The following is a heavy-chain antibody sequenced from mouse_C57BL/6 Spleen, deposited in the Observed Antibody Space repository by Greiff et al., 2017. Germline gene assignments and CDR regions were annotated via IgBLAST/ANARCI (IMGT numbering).Heavy chain of an antibody. V-gene: IGHV5-17*01. CDR2: ISSGSSTI. CDR3: ARGSYYYGSSSYFDY. D-gene: IGHD1-1*01. Sequence: EVHLVESGGGLVKPGGSLKLSCATSGFTFSDYGMHWVRQAPEKGLEWVAYISSGSSTIYYADTVKGRFTISRDNAKNTLFLQMTSLRSEDTAMYYCARGSYYYGSSSYFDYWGQGTTLTVSS. J-gene: IGHJ2*01. CDR1: GFTFSDYG.